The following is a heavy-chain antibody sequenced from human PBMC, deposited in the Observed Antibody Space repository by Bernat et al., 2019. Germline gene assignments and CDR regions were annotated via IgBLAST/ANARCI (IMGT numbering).Heavy chain of an antibody. D-gene: IGHD6-25*01. CDR3: ARHLTRQGSYYGLDV. J-gene: IGHJ6*02. CDR1: GFTVSSNY. V-gene: IGHV3-66*04. Sequence: EVQLVESGGGLVQPGGSLRLSCAASGFTVSSNYMSWVRQAPGKGLEWVSLIYSGGSAYYADSVKGRFTISRDNSKNTLYLQMNSLRAEDMAVYYCARHLTRQGSYYGLDVWGQGTTVTVSS. CDR2: IYSGGSA.